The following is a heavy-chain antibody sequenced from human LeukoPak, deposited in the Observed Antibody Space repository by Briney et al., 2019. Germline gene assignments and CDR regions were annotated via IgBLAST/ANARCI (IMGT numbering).Heavy chain of an antibody. CDR2: IYTSGST. Sequence: PSETLSLTCTVSGGSISTFYWNWIRQPAGKGLEWVGRIYTSGSTNYNSSLKSRVSMSVDTSKNQFSLKLSSVTAADTAVYYCARGKVVAGTPGQNSWDNWGQGTLVTVSS. CDR1: GGSISTFY. V-gene: IGHV4-4*07. J-gene: IGHJ4*02. D-gene: IGHD6-19*01. CDR3: ARGKVVAGTPGQNSWDN.